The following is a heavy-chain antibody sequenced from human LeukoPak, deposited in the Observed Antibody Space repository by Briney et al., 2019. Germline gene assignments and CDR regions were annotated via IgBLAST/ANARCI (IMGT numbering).Heavy chain of an antibody. CDR1: GFTFHDYA. D-gene: IGHD4-17*01. Sequence: GGPLRLSCAASGFTFHDYAMHWVRQAPGKGLEWVSGISWNSGNIVYADSVKGRFTISRDNAKNSLYLQMDSLRAEDMALYYCAKGQTIITMTTFDYWGQGTLVTVSS. J-gene: IGHJ4*02. V-gene: IGHV3-9*03. CDR3: AKGQTIITMTTFDY. CDR2: ISWNSGNI.